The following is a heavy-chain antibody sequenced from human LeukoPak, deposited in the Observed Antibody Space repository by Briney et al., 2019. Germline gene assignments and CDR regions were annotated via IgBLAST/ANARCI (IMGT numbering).Heavy chain of an antibody. J-gene: IGHJ3*02. Sequence: SETLSLTCSVSGGSISSYYWSWIRQPPGKGLEWIGYIYYTGSTNYNPSLESRATISIDTSKKQLSLKLRSVTAADTAVYYCARDRRESSKPNDAFDIWGQGTMVTISS. CDR2: IYYTGST. CDR1: GGSISSYY. CDR3: ARDRRESSKPNDAFDI. V-gene: IGHV4-59*01. D-gene: IGHD4-11*01.